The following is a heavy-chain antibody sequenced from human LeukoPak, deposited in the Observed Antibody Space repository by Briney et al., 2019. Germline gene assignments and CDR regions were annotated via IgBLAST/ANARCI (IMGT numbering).Heavy chain of an antibody. CDR3: ARPRGRQQLVPFDY. CDR1: GYSFTNYW. CDR2: IYPDDSDT. V-gene: IGHV5-51*01. D-gene: IGHD6-13*01. J-gene: IGHJ4*02. Sequence: GESLRISCKGSGYSFTNYWIGWVRQMPGKGLEWMGIIYPDDSDTRYSPSFQGQITISADKSIGTAYLQWSSPKASDTAMYYCARPRGRQQLVPFDYWGQGTLVTVSS.